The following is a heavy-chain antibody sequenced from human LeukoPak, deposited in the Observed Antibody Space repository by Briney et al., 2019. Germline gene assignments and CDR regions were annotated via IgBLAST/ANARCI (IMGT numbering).Heavy chain of an antibody. CDR2: INPNSGGT. J-gene: IGHJ4*02. V-gene: IGHV1-2*02. CDR1: GYIFTDYY. CDR3: AREGGSSGYYQNLDY. D-gene: IGHD3-22*01. Sequence: ASVKVSCKASGYIFTDYYMHWVRQAPGQELGWMGWINPNSGGTNYAQKFQGRVTMTRDTSISTAYMELSRLRSDDTAVYYCAREGGSSGYYQNLDYWGQGTLVTVSS.